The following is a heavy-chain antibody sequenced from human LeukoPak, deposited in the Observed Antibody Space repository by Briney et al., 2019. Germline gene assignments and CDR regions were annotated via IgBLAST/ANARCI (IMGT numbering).Heavy chain of an antibody. CDR3: ARVPLWFGELYPSWFDY. J-gene: IGHJ4*02. D-gene: IGHD3-10*01. V-gene: IGHV4-59*01. Sequence: PSETLSLTCTVAGGSISSYYWGWIRPPPGKGLGWNGYIYYSGSTNYNPSLKSRVTISVDTSKNQFSLKLSSVTAADTAVYYCARVPLWFGELYPSWFDYWGQGTLVTVSS. CDR2: IYYSGST. CDR1: GGSISSYY.